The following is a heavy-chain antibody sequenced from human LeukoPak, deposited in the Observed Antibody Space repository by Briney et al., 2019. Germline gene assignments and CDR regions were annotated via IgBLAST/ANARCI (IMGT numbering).Heavy chain of an antibody. D-gene: IGHD3-3*01. Sequence: GASVKVSCKASGYTFTDYYMHWVQQAPGKGLEWMGRVDPEGGETIYAEKFQGRVTITADTSTDTAYMELSSLRSEDTAVYYCATVPATIFGVVPPGSARGPYAFDIWGQGTMVTVSS. CDR3: ATVPATIFGVVPPGSARGPYAFDI. CDR1: GYTFTDYY. CDR2: VDPEGGET. J-gene: IGHJ3*02. V-gene: IGHV1-69-2*01.